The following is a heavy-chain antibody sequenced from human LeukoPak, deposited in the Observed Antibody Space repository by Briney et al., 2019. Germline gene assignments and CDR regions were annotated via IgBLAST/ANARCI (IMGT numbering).Heavy chain of an antibody. D-gene: IGHD3-22*01. CDR2: INPSGGST. Sequence: ASVKVSCKASGYTFTSYYMHWVRQAPGQGLEWMGIINPSGGSTSYAQKFQGRVTMTRDTSTSTVYMELSSLRSEDTAVYYCARVLKRYYDSSGPGGDWGQGTLFTVSS. J-gene: IGHJ4*02. CDR3: ARVLKRYYDSSGPGGD. CDR1: GYTFTSYY. V-gene: IGHV1-46*01.